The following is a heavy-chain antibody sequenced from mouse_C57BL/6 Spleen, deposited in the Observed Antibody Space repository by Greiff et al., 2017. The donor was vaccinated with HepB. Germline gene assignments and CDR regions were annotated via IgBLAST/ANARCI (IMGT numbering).Heavy chain of an antibody. V-gene: IGHV1-69*01. Sequence: QVQLKQPGAELVMPGASVKLSCKASGYTFTSYWMHWVKQRPGQGLEWIGEIDPSDSYTNYNQKFKGKSTLTVDKSSSTDYMQLSSLTSEDSAVYYCARDYYGRGSYFDYWGQGTTLTVSS. CDR1: GYTFTSYW. CDR2: IDPSDSYT. D-gene: IGHD1-1*01. CDR3: ARDYYGRGSYFDY. J-gene: IGHJ2*01.